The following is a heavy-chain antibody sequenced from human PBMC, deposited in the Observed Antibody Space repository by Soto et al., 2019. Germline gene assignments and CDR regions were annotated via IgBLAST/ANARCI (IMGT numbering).Heavy chain of an antibody. CDR2: ISASAGTT. CDR3: AKLKWEYQVTKAGVFDS. J-gene: IGHJ4*02. D-gene: IGHD1-26*01. V-gene: IGHV3-23*01. CDR1: GFTFSIYG. Sequence: EVQLLESGGGLVQPGGSLRLSCAASGFTFSIYGMTLVRQAPGTGLEWVSVISASAGTTYYADSVKGRFTISRDNSKNTLYLQMNSLRAEDTAAYYCAKLKWEYQVTKAGVFDSWGQGTLVTVSS.